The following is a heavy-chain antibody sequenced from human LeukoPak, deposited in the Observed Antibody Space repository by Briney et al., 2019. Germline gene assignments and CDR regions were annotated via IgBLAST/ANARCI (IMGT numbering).Heavy chain of an antibody. D-gene: IGHD3-10*01. CDR1: GGSFSGYY. Sequence: SETLSLTCGVSGGSFSGYYWSWIRKSPGRGLEWIGEINQSGSTNYNPPLESRVTVSVDTPENQFSLILRSVTAADTAVYFCARGHGRVAAGRGGIITGAIYFDFWGQGSLVTVSS. V-gene: IGHV4-34*01. CDR3: ARGHGRVAAGRGGIITGAIYFDF. CDR2: INQSGST. J-gene: IGHJ4*02.